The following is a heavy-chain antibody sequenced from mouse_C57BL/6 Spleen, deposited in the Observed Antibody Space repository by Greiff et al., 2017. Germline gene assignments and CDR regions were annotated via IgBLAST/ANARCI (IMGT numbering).Heavy chain of an antibody. V-gene: IGHV1-82*01. CDR3: ARWDYYGSSLDY. CDR2: IYPGDGDT. J-gene: IGHJ2*01. Sequence: VQLQQSGPELVKPGASVKISCKASGYAFSSSWMHWVKQRPGKGLEWIGRIYPGDGDTNYNGKFKGKATLTADKSSSTAYMQLSSLTSEDSAVYFCARWDYYGSSLDYWGQGTTLTVSS. CDR1: GYAFSSSW. D-gene: IGHD1-1*01.